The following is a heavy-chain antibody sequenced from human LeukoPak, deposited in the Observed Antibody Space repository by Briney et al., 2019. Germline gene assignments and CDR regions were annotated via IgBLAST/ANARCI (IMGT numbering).Heavy chain of an antibody. V-gene: IGHV1-8*01. D-gene: IGHD5-12*01. J-gene: IGHJ4*02. CDR3: ARGPTEYSGYDGVIDLEY. CDR1: GYTFTSYA. Sequence: ASVKVSCKASGYTFTSYAINWVRQATGQGLEWMGWMNPNSGNTGYAQKFQGRVTMTRNTSISTAYMELSSLRSEDTAVYYCARGPTEYSGYDGVIDLEYWGQGTLVTVSS. CDR2: MNPNSGNT.